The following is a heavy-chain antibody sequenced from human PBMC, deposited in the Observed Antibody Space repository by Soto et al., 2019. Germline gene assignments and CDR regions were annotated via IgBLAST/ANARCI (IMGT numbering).Heavy chain of an antibody. J-gene: IGHJ4*02. D-gene: IGHD3-22*01. CDR2: IYYSGST. V-gene: IGHV4-59*01. CDR3: ARVDYDSRWGYFDY. CDR1: GGSISSYY. Sequence: SETLSLTCTVSGGSISSYYWSWIRQPPGKGLEWIGYIYYSGSTNYNPSLKSRVTISVDTSKNQFSLKLSSVTAADTAVYYCARVDYDSRWGYFDYWGQGTLVTVPQ.